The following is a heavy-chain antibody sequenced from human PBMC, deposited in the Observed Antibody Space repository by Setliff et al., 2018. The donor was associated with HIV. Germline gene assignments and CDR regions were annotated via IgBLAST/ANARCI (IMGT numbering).Heavy chain of an antibody. CDR3: ARFIGSGWYRFDY. CDR1: GGSISSGGYY. Sequence: SETLSLTCTVSGGSISSGGYYWSWIRQHPGKGPEWIGYIYYNGSTYYNPSLKSRVSMSVDTSKDQVSLKLSSVTAADTAVYYCARFIGSGWYRFDYWGQGTLVTVSS. J-gene: IGHJ4*02. D-gene: IGHD6-19*01. CDR2: IYYNGST. V-gene: IGHV4-31*03.